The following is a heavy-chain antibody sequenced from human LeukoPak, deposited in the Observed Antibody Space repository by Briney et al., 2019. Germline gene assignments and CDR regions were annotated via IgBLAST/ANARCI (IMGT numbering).Heavy chain of an antibody. CDR3: AKGVTGTTGYYYGMDV. J-gene: IGHJ6*02. Sequence: PGGSLRLSCAASGFTFSSYAMSWVRQAPGKGLEWVSAISGGGGITYYTDSVKGRFTISRDSSKNTLYLQMNSLRAEDTAVYYCAKGVTGTTGYYYGMDVWGQGTTVTVSS. CDR1: GFTFSSYA. CDR2: ISGGGGIT. V-gene: IGHV3-23*01. D-gene: IGHD1-7*01.